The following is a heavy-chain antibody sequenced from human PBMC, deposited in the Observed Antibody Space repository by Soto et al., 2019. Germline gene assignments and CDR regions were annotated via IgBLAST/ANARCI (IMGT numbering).Heavy chain of an antibody. CDR1: GFIFSAYV. V-gene: IGHV3-30*03. Sequence: QVQLVESGGGVVQPGKSLRLSCAASGFIFSAYVMHWVLQAPGKGLEWVAMISHDEDYIYYADSVKGRFTISRDNSKNTLLLEMSNLKTEDTAMYYCAREPERIKCGDIDYWGQGTLVTVSS. CDR2: ISHDEDYI. CDR3: AREPERIKCGDIDY. J-gene: IGHJ4*02. D-gene: IGHD2-21*01.